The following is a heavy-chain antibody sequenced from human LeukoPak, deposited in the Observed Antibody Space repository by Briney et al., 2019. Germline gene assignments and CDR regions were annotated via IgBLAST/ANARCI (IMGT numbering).Heavy chain of an antibody. CDR3: VLGGFYSSGWYYLDY. V-gene: IGHV3-64D*06. CDR1: GFTFRGYA. CDR2: VGGDGGST. Sequence: PGGSLRLSCSASGFTFRGYAMHWVRQAPGKGLEYVSVVGGDGGSTHYADFVEGRFTISRDNSKNTVHLQMSSLRPDDTAVYFCVLGGFYSSGWYYLDYWGQGTLVTVSS. D-gene: IGHD6-19*01. J-gene: IGHJ4*02.